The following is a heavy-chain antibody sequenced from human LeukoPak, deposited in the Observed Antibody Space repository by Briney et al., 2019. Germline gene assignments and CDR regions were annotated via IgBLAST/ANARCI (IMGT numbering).Heavy chain of an antibody. CDR2: VYYSGST. J-gene: IGHJ4*02. CDR1: GGSISSYY. D-gene: IGHD4-17*01. CDR3: ARGPLGGDYIPFDY. Sequence: SETLSLTCTVYGGSISSYYWSWIGQHPGQGLEWIGYVYYSGSTYYNPSLKSRVTISVDTSKNQFSLKLSSVTAADTAVYYCARGPLGGDYIPFDYWGQGTLVTVSS. V-gene: IGHV4-59*06.